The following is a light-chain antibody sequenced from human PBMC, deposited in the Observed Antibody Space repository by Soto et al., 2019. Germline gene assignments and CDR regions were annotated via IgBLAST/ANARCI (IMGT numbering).Light chain of an antibody. CDR3: SSYTSSYTLX. Sequence: QSALTQPASVSGSPGQSITISCSGTSSDVGGYDSVSWYQQHPGKAPKVMIYEVSNRPSGVSNRFSGSKYGNTASLTISGLQAEDEADYYCSSYTSSYTLXFGAXXKVTV. V-gene: IGLV2-14*01. CDR1: SSDVGGYDS. CDR2: EVS. J-gene: IGLJ1*01.